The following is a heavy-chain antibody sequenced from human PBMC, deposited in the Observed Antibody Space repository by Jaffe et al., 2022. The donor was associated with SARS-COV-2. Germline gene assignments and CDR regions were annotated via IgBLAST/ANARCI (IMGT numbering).Heavy chain of an antibody. CDR2: INAGNGNT. CDR3: TRGRWDRSGWYWFDY. V-gene: IGHV1-3*01. CDR1: GYTFTDYA. Sequence: QDQLVQSGAEVKKPGASVKVSCKASGYTFTDYAIHWVRQAPGQGLEWMGWINAGNGNTKYSQRFQGRFTITRDTFASTAYMDLSSLRSEDTAVYYCTRGRWDRSGWYWFDYWGQGTLVTVSS. D-gene: IGHD6-19*01. J-gene: IGHJ4*02.